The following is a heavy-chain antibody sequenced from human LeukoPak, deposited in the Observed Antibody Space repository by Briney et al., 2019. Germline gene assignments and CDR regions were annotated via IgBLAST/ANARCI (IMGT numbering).Heavy chain of an antibody. CDR1: GGSISSGSYY. J-gene: IGHJ4*02. D-gene: IGHD6-6*01. CDR3: VGAARTPYYFDY. CDR2: IYTSGST. Sequence: SQTLSLTCTVSGGSISSGSYYWNWIRQPAGKGLEWIGHIYTSGSTSYSPSLKSRVTISLDTSKNQFSLKLSSVTAADTAVYYCVGAARTPYYFDYWGQGTLVTVSS. V-gene: IGHV4-61*09.